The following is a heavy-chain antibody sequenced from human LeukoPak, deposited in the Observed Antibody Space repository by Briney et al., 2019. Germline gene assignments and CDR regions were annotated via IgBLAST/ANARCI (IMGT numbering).Heavy chain of an antibody. CDR2: MYNSGTT. V-gene: IGHV4-59*01. Sequence: SETLSLTCTVSGGSISVYYWSWIRQPPGKGLEWIGYMYNSGTTNYNPSLKSRVTISIDTSTNQFSLKLRSVTAADTAVYYCARATYYYDSRGYYARWFDPWGQGTLVTVSS. D-gene: IGHD3-22*01. CDR1: GGSISVYY. CDR3: ARATYYYDSRGYYARWFDP. J-gene: IGHJ5*02.